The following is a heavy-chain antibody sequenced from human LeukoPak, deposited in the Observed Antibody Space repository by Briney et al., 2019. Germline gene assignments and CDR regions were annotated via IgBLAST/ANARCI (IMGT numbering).Heavy chain of an antibody. J-gene: IGHJ4*02. Sequence: ASVKVSCKASGYTFTSYGISWVRQAPGQGLEWMGWISAYNGNTNYAQKLQGRVTMTTDTSTSTAYMELRSLRSDDTAVYYCARDAYDSSGYSGAVDYWGQGTLVTVSS. D-gene: IGHD3-22*01. CDR3: ARDAYDSSGYSGAVDY. CDR2: ISAYNGNT. CDR1: GYTFTSYG. V-gene: IGHV1-18*01.